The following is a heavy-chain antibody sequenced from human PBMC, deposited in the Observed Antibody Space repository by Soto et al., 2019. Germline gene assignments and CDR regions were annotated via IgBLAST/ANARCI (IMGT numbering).Heavy chain of an antibody. V-gene: IGHV4-34*01. CDR2: INHSGST. Sequence: SETLSLTCAVYGGSFSGYYWTWIRQPPGTGLEWIGEINHSGSTNYNPSLKSRVTISVDNAKKSLYLQMSSLRAEDTALYYCVRDDFRAAVSLFYFENWGQGTQVTVSS. CDR3: VRDDFRAAVSLFYFEN. J-gene: IGHJ4*02. CDR1: GGSFSGYY. D-gene: IGHD6-13*01.